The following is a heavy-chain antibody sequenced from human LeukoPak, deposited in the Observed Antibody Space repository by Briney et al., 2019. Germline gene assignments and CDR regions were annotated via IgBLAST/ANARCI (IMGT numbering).Heavy chain of an antibody. D-gene: IGHD6-19*01. CDR2: IYYSGST. CDR1: GGSISSSSYY. V-gene: IGHV4-39*01. Sequence: SETLSLTCTVSGGSISSSSYYWGWIRQPPGKGLEWIGSIYYSGSTYYNPSLKSRVTISVDTSKNQFSLKLSSVTAADTAVYYCARQGGIAVAGTGAFDIWGQGTMVTVSS. J-gene: IGHJ3*02. CDR3: ARQGGIAVAGTGAFDI.